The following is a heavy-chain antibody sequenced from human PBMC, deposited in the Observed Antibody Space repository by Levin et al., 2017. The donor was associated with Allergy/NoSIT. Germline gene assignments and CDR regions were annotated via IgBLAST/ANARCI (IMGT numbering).Heavy chain of an antibody. J-gene: IGHJ3*02. V-gene: IGHV4-39*01. CDR2: IYYSGST. Sequence: SQTLSLTCTVSGGSISSSSYYWGWIRQPPGKGLEWIGSIYYSGSTYYNPSLKSRVTISVDTSKNQFSLKLSSVTAADTAVYYCARYCSGGSCYYIDAFDIWGQGTMVTVSS. D-gene: IGHD2-15*01. CDR1: GGSISSSSYY. CDR3: ARYCSGGSCYYIDAFDI.